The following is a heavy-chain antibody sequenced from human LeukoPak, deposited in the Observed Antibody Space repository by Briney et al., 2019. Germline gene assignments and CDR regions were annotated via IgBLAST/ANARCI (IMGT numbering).Heavy chain of an antibody. CDR3: ARWMDSSGYSDFY. J-gene: IGHJ4*02. Sequence: RGSLRLSCAASGFTFSSYWMNWARQAPGKGLEWVASINHNGNVNYYVDSVKGRFTISRDNAKNSLYLQMNSLRAEDTAVYYCARWMDSSGYSDFYWGQGTLVTVSS. V-gene: IGHV3-7*01. CDR2: INHNGNVN. CDR1: GFTFSSYW. D-gene: IGHD3-22*01.